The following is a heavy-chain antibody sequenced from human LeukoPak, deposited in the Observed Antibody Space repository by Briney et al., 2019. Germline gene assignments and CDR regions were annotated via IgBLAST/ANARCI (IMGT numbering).Heavy chain of an antibody. Sequence: GGSLRLSCAASGFTFSDYGMNWVRQAPGKGLEWVAVISYDGTNKYYADSVKGRFTISRENSKNTLYLQMNGLRIEDTAVYYCAKDTSLWFGELASFDYWGLGTLVTVSS. V-gene: IGHV3-30*18. CDR1: GFTFSDYG. CDR3: AKDTSLWFGELASFDY. D-gene: IGHD3-10*01. J-gene: IGHJ4*02. CDR2: ISYDGTNK.